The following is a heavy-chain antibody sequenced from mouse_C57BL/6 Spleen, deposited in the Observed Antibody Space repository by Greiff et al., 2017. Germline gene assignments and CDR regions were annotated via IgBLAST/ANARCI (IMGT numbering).Heavy chain of an antibody. CDR2: IDPSDSYT. CDR1: GYTFTSYW. CDR3: AGHYYGSSYRYFDV. Sequence: VQLQQPGAELVRPGTSVKLSCKASGYTFTSYWMHWVKQRPGQGLEWIGVIDPSDSYTNYNQKFKGKATLTVDTSSSTAYMQLSSLTSEDSAVYYCAGHYYGSSYRYFDVWGTGTTVTVSS. J-gene: IGHJ1*03. V-gene: IGHV1-59*01. D-gene: IGHD1-1*01.